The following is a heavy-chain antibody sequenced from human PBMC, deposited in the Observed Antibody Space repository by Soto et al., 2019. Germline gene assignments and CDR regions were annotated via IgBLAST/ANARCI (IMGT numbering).Heavy chain of an antibody. CDR2: IYTSGST. Sequence: QVQLQESGPGLVKPSETLSLTCTVSGGSISSYYWSWIRQPAGKGLEWIGRIYTSGSTNYNPSLKSRVTMSVDTSKNQFSLKLSSVTAADTALYYCARVYYYYDSSGYPHGGFDIWGQGTMVTVSS. J-gene: IGHJ3*02. V-gene: IGHV4-4*07. CDR1: GGSISSYY. D-gene: IGHD3-22*01. CDR3: ARVYYYYDSSGYPHGGFDI.